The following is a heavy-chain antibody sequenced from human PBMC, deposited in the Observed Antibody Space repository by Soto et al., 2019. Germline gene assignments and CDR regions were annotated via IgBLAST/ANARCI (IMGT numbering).Heavy chain of an antibody. D-gene: IGHD6-13*01. CDR3: ARAGSQLRYFWFGP. CDR2: IIPIFGTA. CDR1: GGTFSSYA. V-gene: IGHV1-69*01. Sequence: QVQLVQSGAEVKKPGSSVKVSCRASGGTFSSYAIIWVLQAPGQGLEWMVGIIPIFGTANYAQKFQGRVTITADESTSTAYMEVSSLRSDGTAVYCYARAGSQLRYFWFGPWGLGTLVTASS. J-gene: IGHJ5*02.